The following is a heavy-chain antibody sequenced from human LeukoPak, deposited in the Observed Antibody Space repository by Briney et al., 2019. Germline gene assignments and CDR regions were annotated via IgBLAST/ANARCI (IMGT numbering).Heavy chain of an antibody. Sequence: GGSLRLSCAASGFTFSSYGMHWVRQAPGKGLGWVAFIRYDGSNKYYADSVKGRFTISRDNSKNTLYLQMNSLRAEDTAVYYCAKASGYCSSTSCYLFNYYYMDVWGKGTTVTVSS. CDR2: IRYDGSNK. CDR3: AKASGYCSSTSCYLFNYYYMDV. D-gene: IGHD2-2*01. V-gene: IGHV3-30*02. CDR1: GFTFSSYG. J-gene: IGHJ6*03.